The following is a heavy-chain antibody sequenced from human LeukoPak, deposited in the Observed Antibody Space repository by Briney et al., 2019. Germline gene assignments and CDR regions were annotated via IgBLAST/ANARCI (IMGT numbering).Heavy chain of an antibody. J-gene: IGHJ6*02. CDR3: ARDQYYDSSNYYGMDV. D-gene: IGHD3-22*01. CDR2: VSTNDGNT. Sequence: ASVRVSCKASGYTFTNYHIAWVRQAPGQGLEWMGWVSTNDGNTVYAQRLQGRVTMTTDTSTSVAYMELRSLTSDDTAVYYCARDQYYDSSNYYGMDVWGQGTTVTVSS. CDR1: GYTFTNYH. V-gene: IGHV1-18*01.